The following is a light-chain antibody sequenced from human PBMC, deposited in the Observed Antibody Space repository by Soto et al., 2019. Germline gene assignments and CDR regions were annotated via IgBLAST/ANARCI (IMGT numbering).Light chain of an antibody. CDR1: SSDVGGSNY. V-gene: IGLV2-14*01. J-gene: IGLJ1*01. Sequence: QSALTKPASVSVSPGQSITISCTGTSSDVGGSNYVSWYQQHPGKAPKFMIYDVSNRPSGVSNRSTGSKSGNTASLTTAGRQAYDEADDYFRYYTSSTTFVFGTGTKLTVL. CDR2: DVS. CDR3: RYYTSSTTFV.